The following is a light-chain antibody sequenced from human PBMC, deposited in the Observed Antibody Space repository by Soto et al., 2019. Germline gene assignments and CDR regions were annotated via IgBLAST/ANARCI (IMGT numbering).Light chain of an antibody. CDR2: DAS. V-gene: IGKV1-33*01. J-gene: IGKJ2*01. Sequence: DIQMTQSPSSLSASVGDRVTITCQASQDISNYLNWYQQKPGKAPKLLIYDASNLETGVPSRFSGSGSGTDFTCTISSLQPEDIATYYCQQYDNLPRGSYTVGQGTKLEIK. CDR3: QQYDNLPRGSYT. CDR1: QDISNY.